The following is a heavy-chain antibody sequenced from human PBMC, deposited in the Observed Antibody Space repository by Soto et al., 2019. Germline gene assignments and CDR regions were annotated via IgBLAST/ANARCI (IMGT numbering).Heavy chain of an antibody. J-gene: IGHJ4*02. D-gene: IGHD6-19*01. Sequence: PSETLSLTCTVSGGSITSFYWSWIRQTPGKGLEWIGHISYTGSTNYNPSLKSRVTIAVDTSKNQFSLNLTSVTAADTAVYYCAREGNGWYYYDYWGQGALVTVSS. V-gene: IGHV4-59*01. CDR3: AREGNGWYYYDY. CDR1: GGSITSFY. CDR2: ISYTGST.